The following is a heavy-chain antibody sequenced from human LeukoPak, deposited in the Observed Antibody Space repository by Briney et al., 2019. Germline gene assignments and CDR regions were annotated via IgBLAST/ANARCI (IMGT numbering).Heavy chain of an antibody. D-gene: IGHD4-23*01. CDR1: GYTFTSYG. J-gene: IGHJ4*02. CDR2: ISAYNGNT. CDR3: ARDPGYYGGNPGADY. Sequence: ASVKVSCKASGYTFTSYGISWVRQAPGQGLEWMGWISAYNGNTNYAQKLQGRVTMTTDTSTSTAYMELRSLRSDDTAVYYCARDPGYYGGNPGADYWGQGTLVTVSS. V-gene: IGHV1-18*01.